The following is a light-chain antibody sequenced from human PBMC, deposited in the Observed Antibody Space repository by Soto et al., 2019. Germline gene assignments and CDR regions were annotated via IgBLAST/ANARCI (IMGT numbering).Light chain of an antibody. V-gene: IGLV3-21*02. CDR2: DDS. J-gene: IGLJ2*01. Sequence: SYELTQPPSVSVAPGQTARITCGGNNIGSKSVHWYQQKPGQAPVLVVYDDSDRPSAIPERFSGSNSGNTATLTISRVEAGDEADYYCQVWDSSSDHAVVFGGGTKVTVL. CDR1: NIGSKS. CDR3: QVWDSSSDHAVV.